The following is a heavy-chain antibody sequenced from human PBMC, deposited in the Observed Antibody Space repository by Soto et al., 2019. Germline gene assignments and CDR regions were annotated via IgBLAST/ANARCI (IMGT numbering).Heavy chain of an antibody. Sequence: GASVKVSCKASGGTFSSYTISWVRQAPGQGLEWMGRIIPILGIANYAQKFQGRVTITADKSTSTAYMELSSLRSEDTAVYYCARGIVVVPAATSNMYAFDIWGQGTMVTV. J-gene: IGHJ3*02. CDR1: GGTFSSYT. CDR3: ARGIVVVPAATSNMYAFDI. CDR2: IIPILGIA. D-gene: IGHD2-2*01. V-gene: IGHV1-69*02.